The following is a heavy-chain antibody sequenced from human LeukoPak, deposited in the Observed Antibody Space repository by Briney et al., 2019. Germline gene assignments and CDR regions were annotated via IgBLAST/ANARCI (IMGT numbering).Heavy chain of an antibody. J-gene: IGHJ4*02. V-gene: IGHV3-48*01. CDR1: AYTFSHSN. CDR2: ICSSSSTI. D-gene: IGHD3-3*01. CDR3: VTDGAFW. Sequence: QSGGSLTLSCAASAYTFSHSNMDWLRHTPGKGLVCLSYICSSSSTICYRDSVKGGFIICRENVKNSLYLEMSSLSAEDTGLYFCVTDGAFWWGRGTLVTVSS.